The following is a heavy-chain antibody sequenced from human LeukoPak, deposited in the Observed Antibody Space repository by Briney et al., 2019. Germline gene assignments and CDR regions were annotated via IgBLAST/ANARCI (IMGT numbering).Heavy chain of an antibody. J-gene: IGHJ4*02. Sequence: ASVKVSCKASGYTFTGYYMHWARQAPGQGLEWIGRINSNSGGTNYAQKFQGRVTMTRDTSISTAYMEMTSLRFDDTAVYYCARARQYSSSSLDYWGQGTQVTVSS. CDR3: ARARQYSSSSLDY. V-gene: IGHV1-2*06. D-gene: IGHD6-6*01. CDR2: INSNSGGT. CDR1: GYTFTGYY.